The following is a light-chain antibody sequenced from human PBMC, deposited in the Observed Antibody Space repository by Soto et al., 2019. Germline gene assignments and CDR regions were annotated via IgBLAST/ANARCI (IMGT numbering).Light chain of an antibody. CDR3: SSYTSSSTLLYV. V-gene: IGLV2-14*01. Sequence: SLLTQPSSVSVSPGQSITISCTGTSSDVGGYNYVSWYQQHPGKAPKLMIYDVSNRPSGVSNRFSGSKSGNTASLTISGLQAEDEADYYCSSYTSSSTLLYVFGTGTKATVL. CDR2: DVS. CDR1: SSDVGGYNY. J-gene: IGLJ1*01.